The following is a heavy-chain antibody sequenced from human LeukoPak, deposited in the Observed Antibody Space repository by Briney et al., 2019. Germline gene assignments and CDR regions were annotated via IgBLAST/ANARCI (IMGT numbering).Heavy chain of an antibody. CDR2: ISGSGGST. V-gene: IGHV3-23*01. CDR3: AKDLDSYSSGWNTLDY. Sequence: GGSLTLSCAASGFTFSSYAMSWVRQAPGKGLEWVSAISGSGGSTYYADSVKGRFTISRDNSKNTLYLQMNSLRAEDTAVYYCAKDLDSYSSGWNTLDYWGQGTLVTVSS. D-gene: IGHD6-19*01. CDR1: GFTFSSYA. J-gene: IGHJ4*02.